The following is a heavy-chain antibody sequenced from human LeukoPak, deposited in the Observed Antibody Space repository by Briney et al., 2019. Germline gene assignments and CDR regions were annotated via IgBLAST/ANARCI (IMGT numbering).Heavy chain of an antibody. CDR3: AKEACGGSCYSGYFDY. D-gene: IGHD2-15*01. V-gene: IGHV3-30*18. J-gene: IGHJ4*02. CDR2: SSYDGGTK. Sequence: PGGSLRLSCAASGFTFSNYGMHWVRQAPGKGLEWVAVSSYDGGTKYYADSVKGRFTISRDNSKDTLYLQMISLRAEDTAVYYCAKEACGGSCYSGYFDYWGQGTLVTVSS. CDR1: GFTFSNYG.